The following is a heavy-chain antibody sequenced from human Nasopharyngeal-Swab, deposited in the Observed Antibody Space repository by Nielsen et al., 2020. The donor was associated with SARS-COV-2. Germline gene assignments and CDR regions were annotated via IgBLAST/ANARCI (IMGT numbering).Heavy chain of an antibody. CDR2: ISSSSTYI. CDR3: ARERTDYYDSSGHSIDY. Sequence: GEPLKISCAASGFTFSSYSMNWVRQAPGKGLEWVSSISSSSTYIYYADSVKGRFTISRDNAKNSLYLQMNSLRAEDTAVYYCARERTDYYDSSGHSIDYWGQGTLVTVSS. V-gene: IGHV3-21*01. D-gene: IGHD3-22*01. CDR1: GFTFSSYS. J-gene: IGHJ4*02.